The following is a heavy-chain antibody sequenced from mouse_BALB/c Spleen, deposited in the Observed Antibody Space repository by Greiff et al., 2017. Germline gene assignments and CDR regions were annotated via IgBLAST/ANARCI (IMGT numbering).Heavy chain of an antibody. V-gene: IGHV1-80*01. J-gene: IGHJ2*01. D-gene: IGHD1-1*01. CDR2: IYPGDGDT. CDR3: ARSGYYGSTRYYFDY. CDR1: GYAFSSYW. Sequence: QVQLKQSGAELVRPGSSVKISCKASGYAFSSYWMNWVKQRPGQGLEWIGQIYPGDGDTNYNGKFKGKATLTADKSSSTAYMQLSSLTSEDSAVYFCARSGYYGSTRYYFDYWGQGTTLTVSS.